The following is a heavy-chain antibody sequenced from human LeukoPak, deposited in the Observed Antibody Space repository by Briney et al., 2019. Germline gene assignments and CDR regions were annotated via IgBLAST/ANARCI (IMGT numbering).Heavy chain of an antibody. D-gene: IGHD2-2*01. CDR3: ARGARIVVPAAMRYYYYYGMDV. J-gene: IGHJ6*02. CDR2: INHSGST. V-gene: IGHV4-34*01. Sequence: SETLSLTCAVYGGSFSGYYWSWIRQPPGKGLEWIGEINHSGSTNYSPSLKSRVTISVDTSKNQFSLKLSSVTAADTAVYYCARGARIVVPAAMRYYYYYGMDVWGQGTTVTVSS. CDR1: GGSFSGYY.